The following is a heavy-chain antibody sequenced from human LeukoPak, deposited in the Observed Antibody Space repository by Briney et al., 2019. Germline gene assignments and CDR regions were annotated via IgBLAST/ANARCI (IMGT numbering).Heavy chain of an antibody. J-gene: IGHJ4*02. CDR3: ARGGIMDIVVVPAAIQFDY. Sequence: ASVKVSCKASGYTFTSYYMHWVRQAPGQGLEWMGIINPSGGSTSYAQKFQGRVTMTRDTSTSTVYMELSSLRSEDTAVYYCARGGIMDIVVVPAAIQFDYWGQGTLVTVSS. CDR1: GYTFTSYY. V-gene: IGHV1-46*01. CDR2: INPSGGST. D-gene: IGHD2-2*03.